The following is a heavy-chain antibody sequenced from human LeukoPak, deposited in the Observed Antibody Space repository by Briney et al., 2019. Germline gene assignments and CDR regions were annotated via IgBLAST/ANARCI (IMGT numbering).Heavy chain of an antibody. CDR2: IYSSGTT. CDR3: AGGAYGSGSYAKWFDP. CDR1: GGSISSDLYY. V-gene: IGHV4-61*02. J-gene: IGHJ5*02. Sequence: SQTLSLTCTVSGGSISSDLYYWSWIGQPAGMGLVWFGRIYSSGTTNYNPSLKSRVTISIERSKNQVSLMLNSVTAADTAVYYCAGGAYGSGSYAKWFDPWGQGTLVIVSS. D-gene: IGHD3-10*01.